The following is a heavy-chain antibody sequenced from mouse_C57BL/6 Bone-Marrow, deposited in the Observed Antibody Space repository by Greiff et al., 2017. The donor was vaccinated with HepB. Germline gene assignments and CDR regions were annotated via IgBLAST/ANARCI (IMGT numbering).Heavy chain of an antibody. D-gene: IGHD1-1*01. J-gene: IGHJ2*01. CDR2: IHPNSGST. V-gene: IGHV1-64*01. CDR1: GYTFTSYW. Sequence: VQLQQPGAELVKPGASVKLSCKASGYTFTSYWMHWVKQRPGQGLEWIGMIHPNSGSTNYNEKFKSKATLTVDKSSSTAYMQLSSLTSEDSAVYYCARSNKFITTVVAYYFDYWGQGTTLTVSS. CDR3: ARSNKFITTVVAYYFDY.